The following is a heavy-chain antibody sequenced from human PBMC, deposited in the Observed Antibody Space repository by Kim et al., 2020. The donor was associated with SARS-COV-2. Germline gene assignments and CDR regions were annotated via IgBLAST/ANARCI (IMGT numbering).Heavy chain of an antibody. J-gene: IGHJ4*02. CDR3: ATLDSSGYYKEYYFDY. V-gene: IGHV1-24*01. Sequence: ASVKVSCKVSGYTLTELSMHWVRPAPGKGLEWMGGFDPEDGETIYAQKFQGRVTMTEDTSTDTAYMDLSSLRSEDTAVYYCATLDSSGYYKEYYFDYWGQGTLVTVSS. D-gene: IGHD3-22*01. CDR2: FDPEDGET. CDR1: GYTLTELS.